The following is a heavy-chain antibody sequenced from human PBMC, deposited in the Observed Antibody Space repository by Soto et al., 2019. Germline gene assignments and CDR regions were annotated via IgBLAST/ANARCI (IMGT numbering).Heavy chain of an antibody. D-gene: IGHD1-26*01. CDR3: AKGSYRPHDY. J-gene: IGHJ4*02. CDR2: ISGSGDTT. Sequence: EVQLLESGGGLVQPGGSLRLSCAASGFTFSTYAMSWVRQAPGKGLEWVSAISGSGDTTYYANSVKGRFTISRDNSKNALYLQMNSLRAEDTAVYYGAKGSYRPHDYGGQGSLVTVSS. CDR1: GFTFSTYA. V-gene: IGHV3-23*01.